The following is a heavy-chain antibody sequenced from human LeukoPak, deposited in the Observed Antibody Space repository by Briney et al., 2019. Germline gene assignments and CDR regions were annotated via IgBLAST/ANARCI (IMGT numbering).Heavy chain of an antibody. V-gene: IGHV3-73*01. D-gene: IGHD6-13*01. CDR2: IRSKTSSYAT. CDR1: GFTFSGST. Sequence: GGSLRLSCAASGFTFSGSTMHWVRQASGKGLEWVGRIRSKTSSYATAYTASVKGRFTISRDDSKNTAYLQMNSLKTEDTAVYYCTRHTYSSSGRDYWGQGTLVTVSS. CDR3: TRHTYSSSGRDY. J-gene: IGHJ4*02.